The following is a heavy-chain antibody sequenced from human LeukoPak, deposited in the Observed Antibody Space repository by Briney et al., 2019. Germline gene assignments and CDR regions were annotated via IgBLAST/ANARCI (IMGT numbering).Heavy chain of an antibody. D-gene: IGHD3-10*01. Sequence: GGSLRLSCAASGFXFNNYAISWVRQAPGKGLEWLSSISGSGGNTYYADFVKGRFTISRDNSKNTLHLQINTLRAEDTAVYYCAKLRAPMVRGVIHQQNFDYWGQGTLVTVSS. V-gene: IGHV3-23*01. J-gene: IGHJ4*02. CDR2: ISGSGGNT. CDR3: AKLRAPMVRGVIHQQNFDY. CDR1: GFXFNNYA.